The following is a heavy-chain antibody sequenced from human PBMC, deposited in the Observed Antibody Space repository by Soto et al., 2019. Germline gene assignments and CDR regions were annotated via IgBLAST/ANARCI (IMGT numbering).Heavy chain of an antibody. Sequence: GGSLRLSCTVSGFAFNNYGINWVRQAPGQGLEWVSSISKSDYTYYSDSVKGRFTISRDNAKNSVSLQMNTLRVEDTAVYYCAREDSIIIPAVSDFWGQGTLVTVS. J-gene: IGHJ4*02. V-gene: IGHV3-21*01. CDR3: AREDSIIIPAVSDF. D-gene: IGHD2-2*01. CDR2: ISKSDYT. CDR1: GFAFNNYG.